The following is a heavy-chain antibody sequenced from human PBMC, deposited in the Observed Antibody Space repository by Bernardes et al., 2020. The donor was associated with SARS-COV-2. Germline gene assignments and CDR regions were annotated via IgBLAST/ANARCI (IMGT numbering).Heavy chain of an antibody. CDR3: ATSPILSGWPFDH. J-gene: IGHJ4*02. V-gene: IGHV5-51*01. D-gene: IGHD6-19*01. CDR2: IYPGYSET. Sequence: GASLKISCRGSGYNFNTQWVAWVRQVAGKGLEYMRIIYPGYSETKYGPSFQGRVTISADKSINTVYLQWNRLEASDTAMYYCATSPILSGWPFDHWGQGTLITVSS. CDR1: GYNFNTQW.